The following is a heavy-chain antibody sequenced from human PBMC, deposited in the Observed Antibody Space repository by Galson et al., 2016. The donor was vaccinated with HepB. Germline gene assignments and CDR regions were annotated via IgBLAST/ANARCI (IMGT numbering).Heavy chain of an antibody. J-gene: IGHJ3*02. CDR1: GASISSNNW. CDR3: AKHMAGASTFDI. V-gene: IGHV4-4*02. CDR2: IYHDGDT. Sequence: ETLSLTCAVSGASISSNNWWSWVRQPPGKGLEWIGEIYHDGDTNNNPSLKSRVTISVDKSKNQLSLKLNSVTAADTALYYCAKHMAGASTFDIWGQGTVVTVSS. D-gene: IGHD6-19*01.